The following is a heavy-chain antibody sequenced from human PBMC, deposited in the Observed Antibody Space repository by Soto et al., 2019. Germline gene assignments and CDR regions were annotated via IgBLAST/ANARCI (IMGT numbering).Heavy chain of an antibody. Sequence: PSETLSLTCXFSGGSISSSNYYWGWIRQPPGKGLELIGIVYYTGSTFYNPSLKSRVTISVDTSKNQFSLKMSSVTAEDTAVFFCAATSMRRFDLWGRGTLVTVSS. V-gene: IGHV4-39*01. J-gene: IGHJ2*01. CDR2: VYYTGST. D-gene: IGHD2-8*01. CDR1: GGSISSSNYY. CDR3: AATSMRRFDL.